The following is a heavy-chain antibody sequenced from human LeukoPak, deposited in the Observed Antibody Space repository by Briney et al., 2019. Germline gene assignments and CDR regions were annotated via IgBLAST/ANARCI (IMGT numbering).Heavy chain of an antibody. CDR2: IYTSGST. J-gene: IGHJ4*02. D-gene: IGHD2-15*01. CDR3: ARGTYCSGGSRYPYYFDY. V-gene: IGHV4-4*07. CDR1: GGSISSYY. Sequence: SETLSLTCTVSGGSISSYYWSWIRQPAGKGLEWIGRIYTSGSTNYNPSLKSRVTMSVDTSKNQFSLKLSSVTAADTAVYYCARGTYCSGGSRYPYYFDYWGQGTLVTVSS.